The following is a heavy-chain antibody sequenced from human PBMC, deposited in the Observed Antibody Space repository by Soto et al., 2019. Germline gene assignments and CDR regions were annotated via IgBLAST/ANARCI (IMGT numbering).Heavy chain of an antibody. J-gene: IGHJ4*02. CDR2: IWYDGSIK. D-gene: IGHD3-10*02. CDR3: AREVGGRVSGTRYVFGNLDH. CDR1: GFTFSGNG. Sequence: QLQLVESGGGVVQPGRSLRLSCAASGFTFSGNGMHWVRQAPGKGLEWVAVIWYDGSIKYYADSVKGRFTISRDNSKNTMYLQMDSLRDEDTAVYFCAREVGGRVSGTRYVFGNLDHWGQGTLVTVSS. V-gene: IGHV3-33*01.